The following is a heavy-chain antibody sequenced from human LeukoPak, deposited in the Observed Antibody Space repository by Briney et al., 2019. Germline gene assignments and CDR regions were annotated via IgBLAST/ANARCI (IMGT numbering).Heavy chain of an antibody. CDR2: ISGSGGST. CDR3: AKALSTISITFGGVIGFDY. V-gene: IGHV3-23*01. Sequence: GGSLRLSCAASGFTFSSYAMSWVRQAPGKGLEWVSYISGSGGSTYYADSVKGRFTISRDNSKNTLYLQMNSLRAEDTAVYYCAKALSTISITFGGVIGFDYWGQGTLVTVSS. CDR1: GFTFSSYA. D-gene: IGHD3-16*02. J-gene: IGHJ4*02.